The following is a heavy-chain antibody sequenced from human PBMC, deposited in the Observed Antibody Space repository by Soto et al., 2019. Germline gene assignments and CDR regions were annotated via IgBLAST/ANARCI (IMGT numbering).Heavy chain of an antibody. J-gene: IGHJ6*02. D-gene: IGHD5-18*01. CDR2: IFYSGST. CDR1: GGSISSSSYY. Sequence: PSETLSLTCTVSGGSISSSSYYLGWIRQPPGEGLEWIGSIFYSGSTYYNPSLKSRVTISVDTSKNQFSLKLSSVTAADTAVYYCAGWIQLQQYYYYGMDVWGQGTTVTVSS. CDR3: AGWIQLQQYYYYGMDV. V-gene: IGHV4-39*01.